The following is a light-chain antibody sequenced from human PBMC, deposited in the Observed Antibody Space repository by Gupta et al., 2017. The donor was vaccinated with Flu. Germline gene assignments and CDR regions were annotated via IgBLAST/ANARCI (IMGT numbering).Light chain of an antibody. CDR1: QSVTVN. CDR3: QQYHDRPET. V-gene: IGKV3-15*01. Sequence: GETVSLSCRASQSVTVNLAWYQQKPGQPPRLLIFGASTRAAKIPDRFTGRGSETDFALTINSLQSEDFAIYFCQQYHDRPETFGQGTRVEV. CDR2: GAS. J-gene: IGKJ1*01.